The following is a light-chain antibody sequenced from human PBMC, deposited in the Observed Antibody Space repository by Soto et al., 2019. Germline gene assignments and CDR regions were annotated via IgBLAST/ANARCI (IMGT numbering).Light chain of an antibody. CDR2: DVF. V-gene: IGKV3-11*01. CDR3: QQRNKWPPVT. CDR1: PSVSAR. J-gene: IGKJ4*01. Sequence: EIVRTQSPDTLSLSPGESATLSCRASPSVSARLAWYKHKPGQPHRLLISDVFNRASGVAERFSGSESETEFTLTISSLEPEDFAVYYCQQRNKWPPVTFCGGTKVDIK.